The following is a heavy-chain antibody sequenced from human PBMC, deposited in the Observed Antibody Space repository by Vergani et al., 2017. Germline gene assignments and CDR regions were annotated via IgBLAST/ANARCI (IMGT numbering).Heavy chain of an antibody. D-gene: IGHD1-26*01. V-gene: IGHV3-7*01. J-gene: IGHJ4*02. CDR2: MKEDGADK. Sequence: EVHLMESGGGLVQPGGSLRLSCVGSGFKLDEYWMSWVRQAPGKGLEWVADMKEDGADKKYVDSVKGRFTISRDNAKNSLFLQMNSLRAEDTAVYFCAREGHLVGPDLDYWGQGTLVTVSS. CDR1: GFKLDEYW. CDR3: AREGHLVGPDLDY.